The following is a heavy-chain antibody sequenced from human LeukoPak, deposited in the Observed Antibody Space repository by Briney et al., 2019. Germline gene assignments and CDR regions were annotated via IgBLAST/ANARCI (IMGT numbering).Heavy chain of an antibody. V-gene: IGHV4-59*01. J-gene: IGHJ4*02. CDR3: STGRAYSSVDY. Sequence: SETLSLTCTVSGGSISSYYWSWIRQPPGKELEWIGCIYYTGSTNYNPSLKSRVTISVDTSKSQFSLKLSSVTAADTAVYYCSTGRAYSSVDYWGQGTLVTVSS. CDR1: GGSISSYY. D-gene: IGHD6-19*01. CDR2: IYYTGST.